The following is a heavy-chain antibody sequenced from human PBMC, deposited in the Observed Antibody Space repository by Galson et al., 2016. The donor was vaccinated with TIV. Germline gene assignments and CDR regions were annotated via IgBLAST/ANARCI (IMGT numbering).Heavy chain of an antibody. V-gene: IGHV3-9*01. CDR3: CKGSGDAPYYFYMDV. J-gene: IGHJ6*03. CDR1: GFTFDDYA. D-gene: IGHD2-21*01. CDR2: ISWNGGVV. Sequence: SLRLSCAASGFTFDDYALHWVRQAPGKGLEWVSGISWNGGVVGYADSVKGRFTISRDNAKNSLYLQMNSLRTDDTAVYFCCKGSGDAPYYFYMDVWGEGTTVTVSS.